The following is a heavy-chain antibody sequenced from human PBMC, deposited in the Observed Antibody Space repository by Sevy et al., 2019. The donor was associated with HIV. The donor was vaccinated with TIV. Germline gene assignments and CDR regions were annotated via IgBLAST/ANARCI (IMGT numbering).Heavy chain of an antibody. CDR1: GFSFGDYS. CDR3: ARGLRRLDDAFDI. Sequence: GGSLRLSCTASGFSFGDYSMSWFRQAPGKGLEWVGFIRGKAYHGTTEYAASVKGRFTISRDDSKSIAYLQMNSLKTEDTAVYHCARGLRRLDDAFDILGQGTMVTVSS. V-gene: IGHV3-49*03. J-gene: IGHJ3*02. D-gene: IGHD6-25*01. CDR2: IRGKAYHGTT.